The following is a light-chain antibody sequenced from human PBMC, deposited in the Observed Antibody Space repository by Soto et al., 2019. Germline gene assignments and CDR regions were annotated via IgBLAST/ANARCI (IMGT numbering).Light chain of an antibody. V-gene: IGKV1-5*01. CDR1: QSISTS. Sequence: GDRVTITCRASQSISTSLTWYQQKPGKAPKLLIYHASSLESGVPSRFSGSGSGTEFTLTISSLQPDDFATYYCQQYNSYSQAFGQGTKVDIK. CDR3: QQYNSYSQA. CDR2: HAS. J-gene: IGKJ1*01.